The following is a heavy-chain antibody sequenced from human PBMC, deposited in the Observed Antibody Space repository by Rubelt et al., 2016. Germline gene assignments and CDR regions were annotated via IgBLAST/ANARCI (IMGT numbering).Heavy chain of an antibody. Sequence: GGTNYNPSLKSRVTISVDTSKNQFSLKLSSVTAADTAVYYCARDHGICGMDVWGQGTTVTVSS. J-gene: IGHJ6*02. V-gene: IGHV4-59*01. CDR3: ARDHGICGMDV. D-gene: IGHD2-15*01. CDR2: GGT.